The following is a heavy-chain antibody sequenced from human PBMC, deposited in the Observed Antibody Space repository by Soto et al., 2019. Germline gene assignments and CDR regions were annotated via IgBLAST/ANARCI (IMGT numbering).Heavy chain of an antibody. D-gene: IGHD6-13*01. CDR1: GYTFTSYY. CDR2: INPSGGST. J-gene: IGHJ4*02. Sequence: ASVKVSCKASGYTFTSYYMHWVRQAPGQGLEWMGIINPSGGSTSYAQKFQGRVTMTRDTSTSTVYMELSSLRSEDTAVYYCAGDVGQQLVLDYWGQGTLVTVSS. CDR3: AGDVGQQLVLDY. V-gene: IGHV1-46*01.